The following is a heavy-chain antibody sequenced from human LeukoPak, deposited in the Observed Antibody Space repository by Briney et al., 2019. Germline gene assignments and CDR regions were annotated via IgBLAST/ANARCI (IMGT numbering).Heavy chain of an antibody. CDR1: GFTFSSYW. CDR3: ATRITMVRGVISNY. Sequence: GGSLRLSCAASGFTFSSYWMSWVRQAPGKGLEWVANIKQDGSEKYYVDSVKGRFTISRDNAKNSLYLQMNSLRAEDTAVYYCATRITMVRGVISNYWGQGTLVTVSS. CDR2: IKQDGSEK. V-gene: IGHV3-7*03. J-gene: IGHJ4*02. D-gene: IGHD3-10*01.